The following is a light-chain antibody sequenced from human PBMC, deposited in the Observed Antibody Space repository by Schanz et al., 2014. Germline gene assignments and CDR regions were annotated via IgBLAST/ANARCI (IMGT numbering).Light chain of an antibody. V-gene: IGLV2-8*01. Sequence: QSALTQPPSASGSPGQSVTVSCTGTSSDVGGYDYVSWYQQLPGKAPKLMIYEVSKRPSGVPDRFSGSKSGNTASLTISGLQAEDEADYYCCSYAGSYTLVFGGGTKLTVL. CDR3: CSYAGSYTLV. J-gene: IGLJ2*01. CDR1: SSDVGGYDY. CDR2: EVS.